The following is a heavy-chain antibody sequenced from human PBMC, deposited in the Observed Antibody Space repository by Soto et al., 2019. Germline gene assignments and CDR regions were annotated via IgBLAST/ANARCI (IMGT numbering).Heavy chain of an antibody. J-gene: IGHJ4*02. Sequence: SETLSLTCTVSGGSISSDNYYWSWIRQLPGKGLEWIGYIYYTGSTYYNPSLKSRVTISVDTSKNQFSLKLSSVTAADTAVYYCARGGSRTDYFDYWGQGTLVTVSS. CDR3: ARGGSRTDYFDY. CDR1: GGSISSDNYY. CDR2: IYYTGST. D-gene: IGHD3-16*01. V-gene: IGHV4-31*03.